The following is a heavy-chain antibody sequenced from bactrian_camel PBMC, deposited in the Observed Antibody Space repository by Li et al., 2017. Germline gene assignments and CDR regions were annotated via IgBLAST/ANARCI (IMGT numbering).Heavy chain of an antibody. CDR2: IIATDGGAT. J-gene: IGHJ4*01. CDR1: GFTFSDYA. D-gene: IGHD2*01. V-gene: IGHV3S31*01. Sequence: VQLVESGGGSVQAGEALRLSCAASGFTFSDYAMSWVRQAPGKELEWVSSIIATDGGATYYAGSVKGRFTISRDNAKNTLYLQMNSLKSEDTAVYYCASGITTAYWGQGTQVTVS. CDR3: ASGITTAY.